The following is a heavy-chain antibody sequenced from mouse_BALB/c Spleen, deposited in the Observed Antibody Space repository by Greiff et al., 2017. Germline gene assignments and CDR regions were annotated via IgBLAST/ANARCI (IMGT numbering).Heavy chain of an antibody. CDR3: TKSHWTKFITTATGYFDV. D-gene: IGHD1-2*01. CDR1: GYTFTSYW. CDR2: IYPGNSDT. Sequence: VHVKQSGTVLARPGASVKMSCKASGYTFTSYWMHWVKQRPGQGLEWIGAIYPGNSDTSYNQKFKGKAKLTAVTSTSTAYMELSSLTNEDSAVYYCTKSHWTKFITTATGYFDVWGAGTTVTVSS. V-gene: IGHV1-5*01. J-gene: IGHJ1*01.